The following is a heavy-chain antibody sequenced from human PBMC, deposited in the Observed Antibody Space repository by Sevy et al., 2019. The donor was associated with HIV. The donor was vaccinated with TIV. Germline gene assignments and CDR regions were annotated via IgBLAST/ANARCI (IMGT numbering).Heavy chain of an antibody. V-gene: IGHV3-23*01. J-gene: IGHJ4*02. CDR3: AKGPPPEYYYDSSGYPYYFDY. D-gene: IGHD3-22*01. CDR1: GFTFSSYA. Sequence: GGSLRLSCAASGFTFSSYAMSWVRQAPGKGLEWVSAISGSGGSTYYADSVKGRFTISRDNSKDTLYLQMNSLRAEDTAEYYCAKGPPPEYYYDSSGYPYYFDYWGQGTLVTVSS. CDR2: ISGSGGST.